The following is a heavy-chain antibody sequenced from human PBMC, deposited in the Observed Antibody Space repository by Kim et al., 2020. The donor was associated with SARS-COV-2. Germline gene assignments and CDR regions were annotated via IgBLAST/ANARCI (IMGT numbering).Heavy chain of an antibody. V-gene: IGHV1-69*04. CDR2: IIPILGIA. J-gene: IGHJ4*02. Sequence: SVKVSCKSSGGTFSSYAISWVRQAPGQGLEWMGRIIPILGIANYAQKFQGRVTITADKSTSTAYMELSSLRSEDTAVYYCARSGYYYDSSGYAFDYWGQ. CDR1: GGTFSSYA. D-gene: IGHD3-22*01. CDR3: ARSGYYYDSSGYAFDY.